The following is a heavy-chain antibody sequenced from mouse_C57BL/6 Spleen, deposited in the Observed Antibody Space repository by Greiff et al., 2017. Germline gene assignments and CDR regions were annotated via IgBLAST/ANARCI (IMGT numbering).Heavy chain of an antibody. CDR2: IYPGDGDT. CDR1: GYAFSSYW. J-gene: IGHJ2*01. V-gene: IGHV1-80*01. CDR3: ARNDYDGWRD. Sequence: VQLQESGAELVKPGASVKISCKASGYAFSSYWMNWVKQRPGKGLEGIGQIYPGDGDTNYNGKFKGKATLTADKSSSTAYMQLSSLTSEDSAVYFCARNDYDGWRDWGQGTTLTVSS. D-gene: IGHD2-4*01.